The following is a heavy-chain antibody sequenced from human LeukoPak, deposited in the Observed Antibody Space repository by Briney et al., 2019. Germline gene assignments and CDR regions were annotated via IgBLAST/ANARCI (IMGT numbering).Heavy chain of an antibody. CDR3: ASYSSGWLEDY. CDR2: ST. D-gene: IGHD6-19*01. V-gene: IGHV1-46*01. Sequence: STSYAQKFQGRVTMTRDTSTSTVYMELSSLRSEDTAVYYCASYSSGWLEDYWGQGTLVTVSS. J-gene: IGHJ4*02.